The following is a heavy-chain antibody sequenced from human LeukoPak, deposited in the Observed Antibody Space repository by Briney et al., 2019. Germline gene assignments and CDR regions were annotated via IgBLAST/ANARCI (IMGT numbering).Heavy chain of an antibody. J-gene: IGHJ4*02. D-gene: IGHD5-18*01. CDR3: AREMAPEGYSYGCDY. CDR2: ISSSSSYI. CDR1: VFTFSSYS. Sequence: PGGSLRLSCAASVFTFSSYSMNWVRQAPGKGLEWVSSISSSSSYIYYADSVKGRFTSSRDNSKNTLYMQMNSLRAEDTAVYYCAREMAPEGYSYGCDYWGQGTLVTVSS. V-gene: IGHV3-21*01.